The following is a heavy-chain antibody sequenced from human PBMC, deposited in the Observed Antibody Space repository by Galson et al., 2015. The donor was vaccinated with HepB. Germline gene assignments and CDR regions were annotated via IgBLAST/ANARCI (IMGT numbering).Heavy chain of an antibody. CDR2: ISYGGTYD. CDR3: VKIWGTGYQDSYYGMDV. CDR1: GFTFSSYG. J-gene: IGHJ6*02. Sequence: SLRLSCAASGFTFSSYGMHWVRQAPGKGLEWVAGISYGGTYDYYGDSVKGRFTVSRDDSKNTVYLQMNSLRPEDPAEYYCVKIWGTGYQDSYYGMDVWGQGSTVTVS. D-gene: IGHD3/OR15-3a*01. V-gene: IGHV3-30*18.